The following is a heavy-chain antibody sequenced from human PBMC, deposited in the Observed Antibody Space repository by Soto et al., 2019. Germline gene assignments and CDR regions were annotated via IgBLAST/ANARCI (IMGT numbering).Heavy chain of an antibody. V-gene: IGHV4-59*08. Sequence: PSETLSLTCTVSGGSISSYYWSWIRQPPGKGLEWIGYIYYSGSTNYNPSLKSRVTISVDTSKNQFSLKLRSVTAADTAVYYCARGEYHYGSGSYYPPGYWGQGTLVTVSS. D-gene: IGHD3-10*01. CDR1: GGSISSYY. CDR2: IYYSGST. J-gene: IGHJ4*02. CDR3: ARGEYHYGSGSYYPPGY.